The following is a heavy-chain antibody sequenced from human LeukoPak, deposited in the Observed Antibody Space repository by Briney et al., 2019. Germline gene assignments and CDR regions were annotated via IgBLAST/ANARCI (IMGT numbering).Heavy chain of an antibody. D-gene: IGHD3-22*01. CDR3: AKGKLDSSGYYYDY. J-gene: IGHJ4*02. CDR1: GFTFSSYA. CDR2: ISGSGGST. Sequence: PGGSLRLSCAASGFTFSSYAMSWVRQAPGKGLEWVSAISGSGGSTYYVDSVKGRFTISRDNSKNTLYLQMNSLRAEDTAVYYCAKGKLDSSGYYYDYWGQGTLVTVSS. V-gene: IGHV3-23*01.